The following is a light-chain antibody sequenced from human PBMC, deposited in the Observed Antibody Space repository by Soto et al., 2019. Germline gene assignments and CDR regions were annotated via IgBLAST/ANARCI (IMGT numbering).Light chain of an antibody. J-gene: IGLJ3*02. CDR2: DVT. Sequence: QSALTQPASVSGSPGQSSTISCTGTSSDIGYYNYVSWYQQHPGKAPKLMIYDVTNRPSGVSSRFSGSKSGNTASLTISGLQAEDEADYYCNSYTTSSTRVFGGGTKLTVL. CDR3: NSYTTSSTRV. V-gene: IGLV2-14*03. CDR1: SSDIGYYNY.